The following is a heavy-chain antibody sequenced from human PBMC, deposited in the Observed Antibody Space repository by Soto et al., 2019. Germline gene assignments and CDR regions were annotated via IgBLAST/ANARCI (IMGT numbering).Heavy chain of an antibody. D-gene: IGHD2-2*01. V-gene: IGHV4-4*07. CDR3: ARLHLPALKGAFDI. J-gene: IGHJ3*02. Sequence: SETLSLTCSVSGGSINSDYWTWIRQSAGKGLEWIGRISTSGRTTYNPSLKSRVTMSIDTSRNQFSLTLISVTAADTALYYCARLHLPALKGAFDIWGQGTMVTVSS. CDR2: ISTSGRT. CDR1: GGSINSDY.